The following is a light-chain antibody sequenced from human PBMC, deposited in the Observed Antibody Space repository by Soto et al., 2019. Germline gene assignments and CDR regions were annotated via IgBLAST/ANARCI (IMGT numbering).Light chain of an antibody. CDR1: QEISNY. J-gene: IGKJ1*01. Sequence: DIQMIQSPSSLSASVGDRVTITCQASQEISNYLNWYQQKPGKAPNLLLYDASNLERGVPSRFRGHGSGTYVTFTISSRQTEDFATYYCQQYDHLPRTFGRGTKVEIK. V-gene: IGKV1-33*01. CDR3: QQYDHLPRT. CDR2: DAS.